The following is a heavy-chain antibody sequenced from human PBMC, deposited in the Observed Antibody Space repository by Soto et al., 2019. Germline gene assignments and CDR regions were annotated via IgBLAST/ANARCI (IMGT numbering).Heavy chain of an antibody. D-gene: IGHD2-2*02. CDR1: GYTFTHYD. V-gene: IGHV1-8*01. Sequence: PSVTVSCKASGYTFTHYDINRVGQATGQGLEWVGWINPNSGNTGYAQKFQGRVTMTRNTSISTAYMELSSLRSEDTAVYYFVRCVVPAAIEYYYGMDVWGQGTTGNVFS. CDR3: VRCVVPAAIEYYYGMDV. CDR2: INPNSGNT. J-gene: IGHJ6*02.